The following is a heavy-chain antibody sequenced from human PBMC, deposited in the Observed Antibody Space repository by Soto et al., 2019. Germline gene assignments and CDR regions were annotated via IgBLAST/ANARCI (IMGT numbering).Heavy chain of an antibody. CDR3: ANRKPPSRWCSGGSCYSAGFDP. Sequence: EVQLLESGGGLVQPGGSLRLSCAASGFTFSSYAMSWVRQAPGKGLEWVSAISGSGGSTYYADSVKGRFTISRDNSKNTLYLQMNSLRAEDTAVYYCANRKPPSRWCSGGSCYSAGFDPWGQGTLVTVSS. CDR1: GFTFSSYA. J-gene: IGHJ5*02. D-gene: IGHD2-15*01. V-gene: IGHV3-23*01. CDR2: ISGSGGST.